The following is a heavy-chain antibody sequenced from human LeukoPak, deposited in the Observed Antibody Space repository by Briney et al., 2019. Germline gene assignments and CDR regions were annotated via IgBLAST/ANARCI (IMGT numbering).Heavy chain of an antibody. CDR3: ARVGSTLPFDY. CDR1: GFTFSSYA. CDR2: ISSNGGST. V-gene: IGHV3-64*01. D-gene: IGHD1-26*01. Sequence: GGSLRLSCAASGFTFSSYAMHWVRQAPGKGLEYVSAISSNGGSTYYANSVKGRFTISRDNSKNTLYLQMNSLRADDTAVYYCARVGSTLPFDYWGQGTLVTVSS. J-gene: IGHJ4*02.